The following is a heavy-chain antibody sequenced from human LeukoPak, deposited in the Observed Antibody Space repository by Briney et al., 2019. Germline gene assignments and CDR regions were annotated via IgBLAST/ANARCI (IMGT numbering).Heavy chain of an antibody. CDR3: ARDRWYSSSWYGPDAFDI. J-gene: IGHJ3*02. Sequence: SVKVSCKASGGTFSSYAISWVRQAPGEGLEWMGGIIPIFGTANYAQKFQGRVTITTDESTSTAYMELSSLRSEDTAVYYCARDRWYSSSWYGPDAFDIWGQGTMVTVSS. D-gene: IGHD6-13*01. CDR1: GGTFSSYA. V-gene: IGHV1-69*05. CDR2: IIPIFGTA.